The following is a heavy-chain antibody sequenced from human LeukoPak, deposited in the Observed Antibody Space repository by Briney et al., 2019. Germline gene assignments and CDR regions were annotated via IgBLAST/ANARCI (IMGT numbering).Heavy chain of an antibody. Sequence: NPSETLSLTCTVSGGSISSYYWSWIRQPPGKGLEWIGYIYYSGSTNYNPSLSSRVTISVDTSKNQFSLRLNSVTAADTAVYYCARDPGGTGTSDFDFWGQGTLVTVSS. D-gene: IGHD1-7*01. CDR2: IYYSGST. CDR3: ARDPGGTGTSDFDF. CDR1: GGSISSYY. V-gene: IGHV4-59*01. J-gene: IGHJ4*02.